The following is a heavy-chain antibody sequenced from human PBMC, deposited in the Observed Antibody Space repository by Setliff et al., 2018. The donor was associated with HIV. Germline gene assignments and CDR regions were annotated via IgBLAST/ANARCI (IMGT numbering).Heavy chain of an antibody. V-gene: IGHV4-39*07. CDR1: GGSFNTSSYC. CDR2: MFYRGST. J-gene: IGHJ4*02. CDR3: ARDMSPMFPYYFDD. Sequence: SETLSLTCSVSGGSFNTSSYCWGWIRQPPGKGLEWIGSMFYRGSTYYNPSLKSRVTISVETSKNQFSLKLSSVTAADTAVYYCARDMSPMFPYYFDDWCQGTLVTVSS. D-gene: IGHD3-10*02.